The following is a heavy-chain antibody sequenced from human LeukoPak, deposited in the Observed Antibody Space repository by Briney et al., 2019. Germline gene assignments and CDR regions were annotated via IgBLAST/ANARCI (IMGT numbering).Heavy chain of an antibody. CDR3: ARDFVFDY. CDR1: GFTVSSNY. V-gene: IGHV3-66*02. Sequence: GGSLRLSCAASGFTVSSNYMSWVRQAPGRGLEWVSAIYSGGSTYYADSVKGRFTISRDNSKNTLYLQMNSLRAEGTAVYYCARDFVFDYWGQGTLVTVSS. J-gene: IGHJ4*02. CDR2: IYSGGST. D-gene: IGHD3-3*01.